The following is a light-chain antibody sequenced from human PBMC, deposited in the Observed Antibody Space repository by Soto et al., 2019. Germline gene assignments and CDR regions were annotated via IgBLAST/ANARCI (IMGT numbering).Light chain of an antibody. CDR2: GAS. CDR3: QQYGSSPIT. CDR1: QSVSSDF. Sequence: EIVLSQSPGTLSFSPGERATLSCRASQSVSSDFLAWYQQKPGQAPRLLIYGASSRATGIPGRFSGSGSGTDFSLTINRLEPEDFAVYYCQQYGSSPITFXPGTKVDIK. J-gene: IGKJ3*01. V-gene: IGKV3-20*01.